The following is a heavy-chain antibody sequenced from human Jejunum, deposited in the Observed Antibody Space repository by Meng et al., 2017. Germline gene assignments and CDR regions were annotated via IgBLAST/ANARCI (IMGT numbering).Heavy chain of an antibody. Sequence: QVQLQEAGPGLVKPSGTLSLTCAVSGVSISSSNWWSWVRQSPGKGLEWIGEIYHGGNINYNPSLKSRVTISVDKSKNQFSLKLNSVTAADTAVYYCARVDSSASFDYWGQGTLVTVSS. J-gene: IGHJ4*02. CDR2: IYHGGNI. V-gene: IGHV4-4*02. CDR1: GVSISSSNW. CDR3: ARVDSSASFDY. D-gene: IGHD6-6*01.